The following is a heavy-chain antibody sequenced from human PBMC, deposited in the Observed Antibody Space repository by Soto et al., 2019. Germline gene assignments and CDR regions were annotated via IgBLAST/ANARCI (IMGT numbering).Heavy chain of an antibody. CDR3: ARGIATGQLDP. J-gene: IGHJ5*02. Sequence: QVQLVQSGAEVKKPGASVKISCKASGYTFTRYTMNWVRQAPGQRLEWMGWINPDNGNTKSSQKFQDRVIITSDTSASTAYMDLSSLISEDTAVYYCARGIATGQLDPWGQGTLVTVSS. CDR2: INPDNGNT. V-gene: IGHV1-3*01. D-gene: IGHD2-2*01. CDR1: GYTFTRYT.